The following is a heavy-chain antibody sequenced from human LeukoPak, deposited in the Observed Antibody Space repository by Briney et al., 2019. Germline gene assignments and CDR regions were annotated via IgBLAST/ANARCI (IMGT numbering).Heavy chain of an antibody. V-gene: IGHV3-23*01. CDR1: GFTFSSYA. CDR3: AKVVADYYYYYYYMDV. CDR2: ISGSGGST. D-gene: IGHD2-15*01. Sequence: GGSLRLSCAASGFTFSSYAMSWVRQAPGKGLEWVSAISGSGGSTYYADSVKGRFTIPRDNSKNTLYLQMNSLRAEDTAVYYCAKVVADYYYYYYYMDVWGKGTTVTVSS. J-gene: IGHJ6*03.